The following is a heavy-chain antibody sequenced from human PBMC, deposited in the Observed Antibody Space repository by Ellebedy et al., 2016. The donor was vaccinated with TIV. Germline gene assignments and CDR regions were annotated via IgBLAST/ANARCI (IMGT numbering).Heavy chain of an antibody. V-gene: IGHV3-72*01. CDR1: GFTFSDHY. CDR3: ARVVTAMLRGVMTDWFDP. Sequence: GESLKISCTASGFTFSDHYMDWVRQAPGKGLEWIGRTRNKANTYTTEYAASVKGRFTISRDDSKNSLYLQMNSLKAEDTAVYYCARVVTAMLRGVMTDWFDPWGQGTLVTVSS. CDR2: TRNKANTYTT. D-gene: IGHD3-10*01. J-gene: IGHJ5*02.